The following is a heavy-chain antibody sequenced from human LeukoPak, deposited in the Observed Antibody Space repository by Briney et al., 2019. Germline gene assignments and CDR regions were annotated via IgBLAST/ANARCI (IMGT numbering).Heavy chain of an antibody. V-gene: IGHV3-30*18. CDR2: VSADGNN. J-gene: IGHJ5*01. CDR3: AKHLSLDS. D-gene: IGHD3-16*02. CDR1: GFTLSDYG. Sequence: PGRSLRLSCVVSGFTLSDYGMHWVRQAPGKGLEWVAVVSADGNNYYADSVKGRFTISRDSSKSTLYLRMNSLRAEDTAMYYCAKHLSLDSWGQGTLVTVSS.